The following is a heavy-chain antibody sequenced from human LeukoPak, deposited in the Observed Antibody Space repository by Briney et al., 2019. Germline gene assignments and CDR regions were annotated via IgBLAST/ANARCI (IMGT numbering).Heavy chain of an antibody. Sequence: GGSLRLSCAASGFTFSSYSMNWVRQAPGKGLEWVSYISSSSSTIYYADSVKGRFTISRDNAKNSLYLQMNSLRAEDTAVYYCARAPPFTVDARAYCGGDCYDLDYWGQGTLVTVSS. D-gene: IGHD2-21*02. V-gene: IGHV3-48*01. CDR2: ISSSSSTI. CDR3: ARAPPFTVDARAYCGGDCYDLDY. J-gene: IGHJ4*02. CDR1: GFTFSSYS.